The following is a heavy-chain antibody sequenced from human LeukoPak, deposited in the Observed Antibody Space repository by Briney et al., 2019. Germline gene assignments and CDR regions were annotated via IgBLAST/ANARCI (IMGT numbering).Heavy chain of an antibody. J-gene: IGHJ5*02. Sequence: GGSLRLSCAASGFSFSDYYMSWIRQAPGKGLEWLSYINIGGTNTHYAYSVTCRFTISRENAKKSLYLELTNLRAEDTAVYYCATDGAGFDTWGQGVLVTVSS. V-gene: IGHV3-11*01. CDR3: ATDGAGFDT. CDR2: INIGGTNT. CDR1: GFSFSDYY.